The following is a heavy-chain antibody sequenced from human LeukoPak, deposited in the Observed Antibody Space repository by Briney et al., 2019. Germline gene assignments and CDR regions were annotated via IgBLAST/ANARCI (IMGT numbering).Heavy chain of an antibody. Sequence: GGSLRLSCEGSGFTFSNYWMGWVRQAPGKGLQWVANIKTDGSEKYYVDSVKGRFTISRDNAKNSLYLQMNSLRAEDTAVYYCARDRYCSSTSCYLHDYWGQGTLVTVSS. CDR1: GFTFSNYW. J-gene: IGHJ4*02. D-gene: IGHD2-2*01. CDR2: IKTDGSEK. CDR3: ARDRYCSSTSCYLHDY. V-gene: IGHV3-7*01.